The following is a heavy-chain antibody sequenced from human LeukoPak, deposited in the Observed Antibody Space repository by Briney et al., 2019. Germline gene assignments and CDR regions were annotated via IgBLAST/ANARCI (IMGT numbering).Heavy chain of an antibody. J-gene: IGHJ6*03. V-gene: IGHV3-21*01. CDR1: EFSVGSNY. CDR3: ARDLSVKYYYYYYMDV. CDR2: ISSSSSYI. D-gene: IGHD3-16*02. Sequence: GGSLRLSCAASEFSVGSNYMTWVRQAPGKGLEWVSSISSSSSYIYYADSVKGRFTISRDNAKNSLYLQMNSLRAEDTAVYYCARDLSVKYYYYYYMDVWGKGTTVTVSS.